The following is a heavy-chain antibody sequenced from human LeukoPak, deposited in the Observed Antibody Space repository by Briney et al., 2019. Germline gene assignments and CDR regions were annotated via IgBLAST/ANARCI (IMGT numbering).Heavy chain of an antibody. J-gene: IGHJ5*02. CDR2: INYSGKT. V-gene: IGHV4-39*07. D-gene: IGHD6-19*01. CDR3: ARRGSGLDWFDP. CDR1: GGSMSSSSYY. Sequence: PSETLSLTCTVSGGSMSSSSYYWGWVRQPPGKGLEWIASINYSGKTYYNPSLKSRVTISLDTSKNQFSLKLNSVTAADTAVYYCARRGSGLDWFDPWGQGTLVTVSS.